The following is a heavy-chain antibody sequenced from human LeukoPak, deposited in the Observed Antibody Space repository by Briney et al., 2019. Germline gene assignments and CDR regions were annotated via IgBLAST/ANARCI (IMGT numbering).Heavy chain of an antibody. CDR1: GGTFNTYA. D-gene: IGHD2-2*01. CDR3: ARWIDCSSTSCLYAFDI. V-gene: IGHV1-69*05. CDR2: IIPIFGTA. J-gene: IGHJ3*02. Sequence: GASVKVSCKASGGTFNTYAVSWVRQAPGQGLEWMGGIIPIFGTANYAQKFQGRVTITTDESTSTAYMELSSLRSEDTAVYYCARWIDCSSTSCLYAFDIWGQGTMVTVSS.